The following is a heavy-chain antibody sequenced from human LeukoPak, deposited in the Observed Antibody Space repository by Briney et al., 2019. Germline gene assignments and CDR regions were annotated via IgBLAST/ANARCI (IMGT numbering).Heavy chain of an antibody. CDR1: GFTFSSYT. V-gene: IGHV3-74*01. CDR2: INTDESKI. CDR3: ARGGLFKYFFDY. D-gene: IGHD2-15*01. J-gene: IGHJ4*02. Sequence: GGSLRLSCAASGFTFSSYTMKWVRQAPGKGLVWVSRINTDESKINHADSVKGRFTISRDNAKNMLYLQMNSLRAEDTAVYYCARGGLFKYFFDYWGQGTPVTVSS.